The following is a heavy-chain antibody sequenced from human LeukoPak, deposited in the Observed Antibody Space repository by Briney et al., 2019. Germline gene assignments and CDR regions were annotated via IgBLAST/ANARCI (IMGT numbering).Heavy chain of an antibody. V-gene: IGHV1-18*01. D-gene: IGHD6-13*01. CDR3: ARGSVVIAGPIDY. Sequence: WASVKVSCKASGYTFTSYDINWVRQATGQGLEWMAWISANNGNSNYAQKFQGRVTMTTDTSTSTAYMEVRSLRSDDTAVYYCARGSVVIAGPIDYWGQGTLVTVSS. CDR1: GYTFTSYD. J-gene: IGHJ4*02. CDR2: ISANNGNS.